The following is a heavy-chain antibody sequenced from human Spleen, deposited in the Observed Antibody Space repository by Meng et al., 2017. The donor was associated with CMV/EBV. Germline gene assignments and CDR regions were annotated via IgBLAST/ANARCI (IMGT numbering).Heavy chain of an antibody. J-gene: IGHJ4*02. Sequence: SETLSLTCTVSGGSISSSAYYWGWIRQPPGKGLEWIGEINHSGSTNYNPSLKSRVTISIDTSKNQFSLKLSSVTAADTAVYYCARSNYYDSSGLVYWGQGTLVTVSS. CDR2: INHSGST. CDR3: ARSNYYDSSGLVY. D-gene: IGHD3-22*01. V-gene: IGHV4-39*07. CDR1: GGSISSSAYY.